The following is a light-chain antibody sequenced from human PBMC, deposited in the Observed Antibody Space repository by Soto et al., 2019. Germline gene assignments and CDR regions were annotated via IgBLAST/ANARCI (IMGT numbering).Light chain of an antibody. CDR3: QQYNSFTWT. Sequence: DIPMTQSPSTLSASVGDRVTITCRASQSISSWLAWYQQKPGKAPKLLIYKASSLESGVPSRFSGSGSGTEFTRTISSLQPDYFATYYCQQYNSFTWTFGKGTKVEIK. CDR2: KAS. J-gene: IGKJ1*01. V-gene: IGKV1-5*03. CDR1: QSISSW.